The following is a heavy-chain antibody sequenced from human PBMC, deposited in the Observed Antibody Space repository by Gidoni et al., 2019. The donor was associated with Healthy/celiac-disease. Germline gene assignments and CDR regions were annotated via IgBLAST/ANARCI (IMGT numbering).Heavy chain of an antibody. D-gene: IGHD5-12*01. Sequence: QVQLVESGGGLFQPGRSLRPSRSPSGFTFSSYAMHWLRQAPGKGREWVAVISYDGSNKYYADSVKGRFTISRDNSKKTLYLQMNSLRAEDTAVYYCARGRWLQLLEFDYWGQGTLVTVSS. CDR2: ISYDGSNK. J-gene: IGHJ4*02. V-gene: IGHV3-30-3*01. CDR3: ARGRWLQLLEFDY. CDR1: GFTFSSYA.